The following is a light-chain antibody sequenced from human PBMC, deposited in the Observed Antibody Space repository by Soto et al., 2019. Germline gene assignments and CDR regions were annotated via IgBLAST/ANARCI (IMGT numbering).Light chain of an antibody. J-gene: IGKJ1*01. CDR3: QYWDYYSRT. Sequence: DIQMTQSPSTLSASVGDRVTITCRACQSITDWLAWYQQKPGKAPKFLIYKASNLEGGVPSRFSGSGSGTEFTLTISRVQPDDFATYYCQYWDYYSRTFGEGSKVEIK. V-gene: IGKV1-5*03. CDR1: QSITDW. CDR2: KAS.